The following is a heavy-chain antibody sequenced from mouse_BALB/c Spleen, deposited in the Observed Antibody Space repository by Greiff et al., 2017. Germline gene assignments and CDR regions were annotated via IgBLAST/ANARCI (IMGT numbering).Heavy chain of an antibody. D-gene: IGHD1-1*01. V-gene: IGHV1-9*01. Sequence: QVQLQQSGAELMKPGASVKISCKATGYTFSSYWIEWVKQRPGHGLEWIGEILPGSGSTNYNEKFKGKATFTADTSSNTAYMQLSSLTSEDSAVYYCARPLITTVGYFDYWGQGTTLTVSS. CDR1: GYTFSSYW. CDR3: ARPLITTVGYFDY. J-gene: IGHJ2*01. CDR2: ILPGSGST.